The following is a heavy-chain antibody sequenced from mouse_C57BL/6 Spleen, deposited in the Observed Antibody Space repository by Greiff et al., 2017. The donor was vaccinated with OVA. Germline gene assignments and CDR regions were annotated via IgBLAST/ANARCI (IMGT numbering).Heavy chain of an antibody. CDR3: ARYHSNYAFDY. V-gene: IGHV1-63*01. Sequence: QVQLQQSGAELVRPGTSVKMSCKASGYTFTNYWVGWARQRPGHGLEWIGDIYPGGGYNNYPEKFKGKATLTADKSSSTAYMQFSSLTSEDSAIYYCARYHSNYAFDYWGQGTTLTVSS. CDR2: IYPGGGYN. J-gene: IGHJ2*01. CDR1: GYTFTNYW. D-gene: IGHD2-5*01.